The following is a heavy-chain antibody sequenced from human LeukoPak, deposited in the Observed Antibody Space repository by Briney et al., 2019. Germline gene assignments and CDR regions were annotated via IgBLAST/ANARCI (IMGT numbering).Heavy chain of an antibody. CDR3: TREVNAFDI. V-gene: IGHV3-74*01. J-gene: IGHJ3*02. Sequence: PGESLRLSCAASGFTFSSDWMHWVRQAPGKGLVWVTGISGDGRDIWYADSVKGRFTISRDNAKNTLYLQMNSVRVEDTAVYFCTREVNAFDIWGQGTTVTVSS. CDR1: GFTFSSDW. CDR2: ISGDGRDI.